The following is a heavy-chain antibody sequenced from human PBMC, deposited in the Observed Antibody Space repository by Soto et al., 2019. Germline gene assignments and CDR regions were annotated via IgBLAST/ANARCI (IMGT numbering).Heavy chain of an antibody. CDR3: ASLGYCSSTSCYNYYYYGMDV. V-gene: IGHV3-30-3*01. CDR1: GFTFSSYA. J-gene: IGHJ6*02. D-gene: IGHD2-2*02. CDR2: ISYDGSNK. Sequence: GGSLRLSCAASGFTFSSYAMHWVRQAPGKGLEWVAVISYDGSNKYYADSVKGRFTISRDNSKNTLYLQMNSLRAEDTAVYYCASLGYCSSTSCYNYYYYGMDVWGQGTTVTVSS.